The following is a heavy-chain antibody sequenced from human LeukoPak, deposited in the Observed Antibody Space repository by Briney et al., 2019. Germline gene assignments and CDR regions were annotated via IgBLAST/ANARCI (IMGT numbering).Heavy chain of an antibody. Sequence: PSQTLSLTCAVSDGSISSSNWWSWVRQPPGKGLEWIGEIYHSGSTNYNPSLKSRVTISVDKSKNQFSLKLSSVTAADTAVYYCARVPRVVVPAATYYFDYWGQGTLVTVSS. D-gene: IGHD2-2*01. J-gene: IGHJ4*02. CDR2: IYHSGST. CDR3: ARVPRVVVPAATYYFDY. CDR1: DGSISSSNW. V-gene: IGHV4-4*02.